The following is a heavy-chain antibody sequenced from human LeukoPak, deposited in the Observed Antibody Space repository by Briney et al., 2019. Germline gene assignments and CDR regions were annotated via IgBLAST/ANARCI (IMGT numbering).Heavy chain of an antibody. V-gene: IGHV1-3*01. J-gene: IGHJ6*02. CDR2: LNAGNGNT. D-gene: IGHD2-15*01. Sequence: ASVKVSCKASGYTFTNYAMHWVRQAPGQGLEWMGWLNAGNGNTKYLQKFQGRVTISRDTSATTAYMELSSLTSEDTAVYYCARDATYCSGGTCSYYGLDVWGQGTTLTVSS. CDR3: ARDATYCSGGTCSYYGLDV. CDR1: GYTFTNYA.